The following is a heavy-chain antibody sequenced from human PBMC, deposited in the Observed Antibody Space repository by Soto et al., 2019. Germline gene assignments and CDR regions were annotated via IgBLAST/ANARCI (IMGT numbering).Heavy chain of an antibody. CDR3: ARGKYPYANYYYYGMDV. J-gene: IGHJ6*04. CDR2: IDPSDSYT. D-gene: IGHD2-2*01. CDR1: GYSFTSYW. Sequence: GESLKISCKGSGYSFTSYWISWVRQMPGKGLEWMGRIDPSDSYTNYSPSFQGHVTISADKSISTAYLQWSSLKASDTAMYYCARGKYPYANYYYYGMDVWGKGPTVTVSS. V-gene: IGHV5-10-1*01.